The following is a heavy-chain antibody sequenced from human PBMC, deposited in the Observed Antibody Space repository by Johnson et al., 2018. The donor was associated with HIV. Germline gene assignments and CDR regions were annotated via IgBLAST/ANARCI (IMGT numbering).Heavy chain of an antibody. CDR1: GFTFDDYG. CDR2: ISWNGGST. V-gene: IGHV3-20*04. D-gene: IGHD4-17*01. CDR3: ARVTSPVTTARYGAFDI. J-gene: IGHJ3*02. Sequence: VQLVESGGGVVRPGGSLRLSCAASGFTFDDYGMSWVRQAPGKGLEWVSGISWNGGSTGYADSFKGRFTISRDNAKNSLYRQMNSLRAEDTALYCCARVTSPVTTARYGAFDIGGQGTMVTVSS.